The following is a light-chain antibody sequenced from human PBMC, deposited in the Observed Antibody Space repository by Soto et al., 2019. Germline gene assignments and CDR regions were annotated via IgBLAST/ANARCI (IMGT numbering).Light chain of an antibody. CDR1: LSVGSN. CDR2: GAS. CDR3: QQYNNRPPWT. Sequence: EIVMTQSPATLSVSPGERATLSCRASLSVGSNLAWYQQKPGQAPRLLMYGASTRATGVPARFSGSGSGAEFTLTISSLQSEDFAVYYCQQYNNRPPWTFGQGTKVEIE. V-gene: IGKV3-15*01. J-gene: IGKJ1*01.